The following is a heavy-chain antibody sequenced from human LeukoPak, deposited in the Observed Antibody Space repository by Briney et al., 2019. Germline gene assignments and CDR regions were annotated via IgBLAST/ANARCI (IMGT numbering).Heavy chain of an antibody. CDR1: GYTFTSYG. Sequence: ASVKVSCKASGYTFTSYGISWVRQAPGQGLEWMGWISAYNGNTNYAQKHQGRVTMTTDTSTSTAYMELRSLRSDDTAVYYCARTTVDYYDSSGYYSYWGQGTLVTVSS. D-gene: IGHD3-22*01. V-gene: IGHV1-18*01. CDR3: ARTTVDYYDSSGYYSY. CDR2: ISAYNGNT. J-gene: IGHJ4*02.